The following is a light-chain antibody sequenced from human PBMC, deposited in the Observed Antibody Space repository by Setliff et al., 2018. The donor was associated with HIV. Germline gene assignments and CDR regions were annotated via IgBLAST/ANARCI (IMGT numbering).Light chain of an antibody. J-gene: IGLJ1*01. V-gene: IGLV1-44*01. CDR2: STY. CDR1: SSNVGDNA. CDR3: ASWDDSLNGYV. Sequence: QSVLTQPPSAYGAPGQRVTISCSGSSSNVGDNAVSWYQQLPGTAPKLLIYSTYLRPSGVPARFSGSKSVTSASLAISGLPSEDEADYYCASWDDSLNGYVFGTGTKVTVL.